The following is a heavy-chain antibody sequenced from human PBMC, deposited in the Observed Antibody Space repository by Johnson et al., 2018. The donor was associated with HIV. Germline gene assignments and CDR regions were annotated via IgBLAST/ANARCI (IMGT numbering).Heavy chain of an antibody. CDR1: GFTFSDYY. D-gene: IGHD1-26*01. CDR3: AREKLGSTEYDAFEI. V-gene: IGHV3-11*04. CDR2: ISGGSAGT. Sequence: VQLVESGGGLVKPGGSLRLSCVGSGFTFSDYYMSWVRQAPGKGLEWIAYISGGSAGTFYADSVKGRFTISRDNGNKVVYPQMDSLRAEDTAVYYCAREKLGSTEYDAFEIWGQGTMVTVSS. J-gene: IGHJ3*02.